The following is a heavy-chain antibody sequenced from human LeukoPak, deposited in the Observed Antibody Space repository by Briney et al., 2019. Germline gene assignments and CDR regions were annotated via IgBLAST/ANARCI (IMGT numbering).Heavy chain of an antibody. CDR3: ARGSTRSSWYTDY. D-gene: IGHD6-13*01. CDR1: GGSISSSSYY. Sequence: PSETLSLTCTVSGGSISSSSYYWGWIRQHPGKGLEWIGYIYYSGSTYYNPSLKSRVTISVDTSKNQFSLKLSSVTAADTAVYYCARGSTRSSWYTDYWGQGTLVTVSS. V-gene: IGHV4-31*03. CDR2: IYYSGST. J-gene: IGHJ4*02.